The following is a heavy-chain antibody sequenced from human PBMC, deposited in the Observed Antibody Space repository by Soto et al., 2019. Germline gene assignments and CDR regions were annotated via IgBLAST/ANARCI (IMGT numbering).Heavy chain of an antibody. CDR2: ISFDGSNK. D-gene: IGHD3-16*01. Sequence: QVQLVESGGGVVQPGRSLRLSCAASGFIFSSYNMYWVRQAPGKGLEWVSIISFDGSNKYYADSVKGRCSISRDNSNTVFLQVDSLRAEDTAIYYCVSQVGVDSWGQGTLVTVSS. CDR1: GFIFSSYN. V-gene: IGHV3-30-3*01. J-gene: IGHJ4*02. CDR3: VSQVGVDS.